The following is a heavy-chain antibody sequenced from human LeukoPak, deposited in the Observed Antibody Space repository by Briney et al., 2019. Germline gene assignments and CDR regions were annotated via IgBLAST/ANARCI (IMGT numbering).Heavy chain of an antibody. J-gene: IGHJ6*03. CDR3: ARGLGQPTYYYYMDV. CDR1: GGSFSGYY. V-gene: IGHV4-34*01. D-gene: IGHD3-16*01. CDR2: INHSGST. Sequence: SETLSLTCAVYGGSFSGYYWSWIRQPPGKGLEWIGEINHSGSTNYNPSLKSRVTISVDTSKNQISLKLSSVTAADTAVYYCARGLGQPTYYYYMDVWGKGTTVTVSS.